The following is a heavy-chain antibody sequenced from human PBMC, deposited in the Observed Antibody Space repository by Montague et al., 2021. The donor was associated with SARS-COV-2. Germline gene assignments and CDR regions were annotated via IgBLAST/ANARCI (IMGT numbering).Heavy chain of an antibody. J-gene: IGHJ4*02. CDR1: GGPISGSSDD. CDR2: VDYRGNT. Sequence: SETLSLTCTVTGGPISGSSDDWGWIRQSPGKGLEWIASVDYRGNTYYSPSLKSRLTISVDTSKNQFSLKLTSVTTADTALYYCARREYSYGCGDWGQGTLVTVSS. CDR3: ARREYSYGCGD. D-gene: IGHD5-18*01. V-gene: IGHV4-39*01.